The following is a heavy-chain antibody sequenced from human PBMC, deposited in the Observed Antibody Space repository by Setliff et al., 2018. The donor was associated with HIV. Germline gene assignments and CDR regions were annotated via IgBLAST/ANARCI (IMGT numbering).Heavy chain of an antibody. D-gene: IGHD6-13*01. CDR2: MNPNSGNT. CDR3: VRRATAAEVFDY. J-gene: IGHJ4*02. V-gene: IGHV1-8*03. Sequence: ASVKVSCKASGYTFTSYGISWVRQATGQGLEWMGWMNPNSGNTGYAQKFQGRLTITRDTSANTAYMELSNLRSEDTAVYYCVRRATAAEVFDYWGQGTLVTVSS. CDR1: GYTFTSYG.